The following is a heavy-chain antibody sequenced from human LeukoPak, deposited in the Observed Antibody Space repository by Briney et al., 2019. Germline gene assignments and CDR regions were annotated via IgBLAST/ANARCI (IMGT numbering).Heavy chain of an antibody. Sequence: ASVKVSCKASGYTFTDYYMHWVRQAPGQGLEWMGWIKPNSGGTNYAQKFQGRVTMTRDTSIRTAYMELSRLTSDDTAVYYCARTWSVAGRTEYFQLWGQGTQVTVSS. CDR1: GYTFTDYY. CDR3: ARTWSVAGRTEYFQL. V-gene: IGHV1-2*02. CDR2: IKPNSGGT. J-gene: IGHJ1*01. D-gene: IGHD6-19*01.